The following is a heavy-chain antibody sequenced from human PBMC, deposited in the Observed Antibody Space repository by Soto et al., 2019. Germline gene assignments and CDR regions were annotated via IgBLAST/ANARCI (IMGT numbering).Heavy chain of an antibody. V-gene: IGHV2-5*01. D-gene: IGHD1-26*01. CDR2: ISWKDEK. J-gene: IGHJ4*02. CDR1: GFSLSARGAG. Sequence: SGDGLGNPAGTHTLTSTFSGFSLSARGAGVGWICQAPGKALEWLALISWKDEKRYNPGLKSRLTVTKDTSKNQVVLTMTNVDSVDTAPYFYAHRYGGNYYRWYFDSWGQGILVTVS. CDR3: AHRYGGNYYRWYFDS.